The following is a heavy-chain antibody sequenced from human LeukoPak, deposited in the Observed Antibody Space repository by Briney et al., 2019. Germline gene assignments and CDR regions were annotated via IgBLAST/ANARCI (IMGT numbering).Heavy chain of an antibody. CDR2: ISAYNGNT. J-gene: IGHJ4*02. CDR1: GYTFTSYG. D-gene: IGHD3-22*01. V-gene: IGHV1-18*01. Sequence: GASVKVSCKASGYTFTSYGISWVRQAPGQGLERMGWISAYNGNTNYAQKLQGRVTMTTDTSTSTAYMELRSLKSDDTAAYYCARAEYYYDSSGYYYFDYWGQGTLVTVSS. CDR3: ARAEYYYDSSGYYYFDY.